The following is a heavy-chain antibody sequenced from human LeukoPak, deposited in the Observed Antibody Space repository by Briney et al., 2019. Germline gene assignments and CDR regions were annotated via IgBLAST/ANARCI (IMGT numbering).Heavy chain of an antibody. D-gene: IGHD4-17*01. CDR3: AKDEADYGDYVGMYYYYYGMDV. CDR1: GFTFSSYE. J-gene: IGHJ6*02. Sequence: PGGSLRLSCAASGFTFSSYEMNWVRQAPGKGLEWVAVISYDGSNKYYADSVKGRFTISRDNSKNTLYLQMNSLRAEDTAVYYCAKDEADYGDYVGMYYYYYGMDVWGQGTTVTVSS. V-gene: IGHV3-30*18. CDR2: ISYDGSNK.